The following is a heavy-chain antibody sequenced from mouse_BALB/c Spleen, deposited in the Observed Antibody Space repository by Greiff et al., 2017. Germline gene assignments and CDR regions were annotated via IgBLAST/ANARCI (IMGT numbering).Heavy chain of an antibody. D-gene: IGHD1-1*01. Sequence: EVKLMESGPGLVKPSQSLSLTCTVTGYSITSDYAWNWIRQFPGNKLEWMGYISYSGSTSYNPSLKSRISITRDTSKNQFFLQLNSVTTEDTATYYCARRGNYYGSSYYAMDYWGQGTSVTVSS. J-gene: IGHJ4*01. CDR1: GYSITSDYA. CDR3: ARRGNYYGSSYYAMDY. V-gene: IGHV3-2*02. CDR2: ISYSGST.